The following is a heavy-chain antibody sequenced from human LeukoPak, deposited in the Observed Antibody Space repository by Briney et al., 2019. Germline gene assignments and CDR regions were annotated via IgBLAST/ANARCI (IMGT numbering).Heavy chain of an antibody. J-gene: IGHJ4*01. CDR1: GFTFDVSA. CDR3: AKASNIVVVVAAAYFDY. V-gene: IGHV3-23*01. CDR2: SGNAGDT. Sequence: GGSLRLSCAASGFTFDVSAMNWVRQAPGKGLEWVSSSGNAGDTYYADSVKGRFTISRDNSKNTLYMQMNSLRAEETAVYYCAKASNIVVVVAAAYFDYWGHGTLVTVSS. D-gene: IGHD2-15*01.